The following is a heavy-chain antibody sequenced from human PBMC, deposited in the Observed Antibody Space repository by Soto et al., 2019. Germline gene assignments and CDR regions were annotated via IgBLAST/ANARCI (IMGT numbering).Heavy chain of an antibody. D-gene: IGHD5-18*01. Sequence: TVSGGSISSYYWSWIRQPAGKGLEWIGRIYTSGSTNYNPSLKSRVTMSVDTSKNQFSLKLSSVTAADTAVYYCARGEYSYGYNWFDPWGQGTLVTVSS. CDR2: IYTSGST. CDR1: GGSISSYY. CDR3: ARGEYSYGYNWFDP. V-gene: IGHV4-4*07. J-gene: IGHJ5*02.